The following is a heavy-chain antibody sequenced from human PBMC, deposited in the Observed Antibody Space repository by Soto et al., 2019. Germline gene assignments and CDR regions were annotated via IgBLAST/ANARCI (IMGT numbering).Heavy chain of an antibody. D-gene: IGHD2-15*01. CDR2: IYNSGST. CDR3: ARSSVLRGAGTLDI. V-gene: IGHV4-39*01. J-gene: IGHJ3*02. Sequence: QLQLQESGPGLVKPSETLSLTCTVPGGSISSSSYSWGWIRQPPGKGLEWIGRIYNSGSTNYNPSLKSRATISVDTSKNQFSLNLSSVTAADTAVYYCARSSVLRGAGTLDIWGQGTMVTVSS. CDR1: GGSISSSSYS.